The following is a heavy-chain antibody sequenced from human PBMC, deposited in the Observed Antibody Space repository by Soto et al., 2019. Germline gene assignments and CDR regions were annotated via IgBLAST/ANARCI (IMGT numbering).Heavy chain of an antibody. D-gene: IGHD3-3*01. CDR2: VSFNGNNK. V-gene: IGHV3-30*05. CDR3: ARLMESERTFGWFEP. J-gene: IGHJ5*02. Sequence: QVHLVESGGGVVQPGTSLTLSCVGSGFTFSSYAFHWIRQSPGKGLEWVATVSFNGNNKYFGDSVNGRFSVSIDNVKKSLYLQMNDVRTEGTAVYFCARLMESERTFGWFEPGGQGTLVSVSS. CDR1: GFTFSSYA.